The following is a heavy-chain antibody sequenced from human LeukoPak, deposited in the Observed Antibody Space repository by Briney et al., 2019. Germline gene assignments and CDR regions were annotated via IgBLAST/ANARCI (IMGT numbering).Heavy chain of an antibody. CDR1: GFTFSSYG. V-gene: IGHV3-30*02. CDR3: AKNLNYYYMDV. CDR2: IRYDASDI. Sequence: GGSLRLSCSASGFTFSSYGMHWVRQAPGKGLEWVSFIRYDASDIYYADSVKGRFTISRDNSKNTLYLQMNSLRAEDTAVYYCAKNLNYYYMDVWGKGNTVTVSS. J-gene: IGHJ6*03.